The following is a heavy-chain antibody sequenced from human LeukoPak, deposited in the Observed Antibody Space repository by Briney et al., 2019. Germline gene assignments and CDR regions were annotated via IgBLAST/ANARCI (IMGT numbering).Heavy chain of an antibody. CDR3: ARPLHYYGSGSYLRAFDI. CDR1: GFTFDDYA. Sequence: GRSLRLSCAASGFTFDDYAMHWVRQAPGKGLEWVSGISWNSGSIGYADSVKGRFTISRDNAKNSLYLQMNSLRAEDTAVYYCARPLHYYGSGSYLRAFDIWGQGTMVTVSS. J-gene: IGHJ3*02. CDR2: ISWNSGSI. D-gene: IGHD3-10*01. V-gene: IGHV3-9*01.